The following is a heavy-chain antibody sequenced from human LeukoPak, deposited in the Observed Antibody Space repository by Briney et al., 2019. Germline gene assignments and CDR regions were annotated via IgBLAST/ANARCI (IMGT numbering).Heavy chain of an antibody. V-gene: IGHV5-51*01. D-gene: IGHD2-21*01. CDR1: GHSFASYW. CDR2: IYPGDSDT. CDR3: ARIAGNNWVDP. Sequence: GESLQISCQSSGHSFASYWIGWVRQMPGQGLEWLGIIYPGDSDTRYSPSFEGQVTISVDKSITTAYLQWTSLKASDTAMYYCARIAGNNWVDPWGQGTLVTVSS. J-gene: IGHJ5*02.